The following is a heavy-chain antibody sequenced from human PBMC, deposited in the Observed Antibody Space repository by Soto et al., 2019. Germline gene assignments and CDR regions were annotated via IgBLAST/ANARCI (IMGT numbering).Heavy chain of an antibody. J-gene: IGHJ4*02. CDR3: VKDIAHYDILACYFS. V-gene: IGHV3-9*01. CDR1: GFTFDDYA. D-gene: IGHD3-9*01. Sequence: EVQLVESGGCLVQPGRSLRLSCAASGFTFDDYAMHWVRQAPGKGLEWVSGISWNSGSIGYADSVKGRFTISRDNAKNSLYLQTNSLRAEDTALDYCVKDIAHYDILACYFSWGQGTLVTVSS. CDR2: ISWNSGSI.